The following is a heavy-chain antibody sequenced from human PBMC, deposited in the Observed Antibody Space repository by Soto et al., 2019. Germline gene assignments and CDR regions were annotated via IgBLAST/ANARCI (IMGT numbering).Heavy chain of an antibody. D-gene: IGHD2-15*01. J-gene: IGHJ5*02. V-gene: IGHV4-31*02. CDR3: ARGGYCSGGSCYDNWFDP. CDR2: IYYSGST. Sequence: IRQHPRKGPEWIGYIYYSGSTYYNPSLKGRVTISVATSKNEFSLKLSSVTAADTAVYYCARGGYCSGGSCYDNWFDPWGQGTLVTVSS.